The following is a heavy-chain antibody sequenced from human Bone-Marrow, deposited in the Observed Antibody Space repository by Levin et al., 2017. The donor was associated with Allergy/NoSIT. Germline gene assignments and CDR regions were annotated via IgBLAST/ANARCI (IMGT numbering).Heavy chain of an antibody. J-gene: IGHJ4*02. CDR2: INSDGSST. D-gene: IGHD3-22*01. CDR3: ARASRGYYDSSPEDY. V-gene: IGHV3-74*01. CDR1: GFTFSSYW. Sequence: GGSLRLSCAASGFTFSSYWMHWVRQAPGKGLVWVSRINSDGSSTSYADSVKGRFTISRDNAKNTLYLQMNSLRAEDTAVYYCARASRGYYDSSPEDYWGQGTLVTVSS.